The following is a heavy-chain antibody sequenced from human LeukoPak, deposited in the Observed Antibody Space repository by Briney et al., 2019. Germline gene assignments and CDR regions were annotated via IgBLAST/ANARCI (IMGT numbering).Heavy chain of an antibody. CDR2: MNPNSGNT. Sequence: GASVKVSCKASGYTFTGYDINWVRQATGQGLEWMGWMNPNSGNTGYAQKFQGRVTMTRNTSISTAYMELSSLRSEDTAVYYCARESGVERSSSSWSLRPYYYYGMDVWGQGTTVTVSS. V-gene: IGHV1-8*01. CDR1: GYTFTGYD. D-gene: IGHD6-13*01. CDR3: ARESGVERSSSSWSLRPYYYYGMDV. J-gene: IGHJ6*02.